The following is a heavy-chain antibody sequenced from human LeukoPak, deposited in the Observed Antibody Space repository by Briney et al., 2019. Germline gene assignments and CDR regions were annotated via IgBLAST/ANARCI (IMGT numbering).Heavy chain of an antibody. Sequence: GGSLRLSCAASGFTFSSYGMHWVRQAPGKGLEWVAVIWYDGSDKYYADSVKGRFTISRDNSKNTLYLQMNSLRAEDTAVYYCATEVDCSSTSCSDYWGQGTLVTVSS. CDR3: ATEVDCSSTSCSDY. D-gene: IGHD2-2*01. V-gene: IGHV3-33*01. J-gene: IGHJ4*02. CDR2: IWYDGSDK. CDR1: GFTFSSYG.